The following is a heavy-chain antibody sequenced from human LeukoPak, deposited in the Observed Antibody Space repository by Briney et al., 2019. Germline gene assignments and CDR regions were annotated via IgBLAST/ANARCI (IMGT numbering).Heavy chain of an antibody. D-gene: IGHD2-2*02. CDR2: ISGSGGST. CDR3: AKDLKRSYCSSTSCYTWFDY. Sequence: PGGSLRLSCAASGFTFSSYAMSWVRQAPGKGLEWVSAISGSGGSTYYADSVKGRSTISRDNSKNTLYLQMNSLRAEDTAVYYCAKDLKRSYCSSTSCYTWFDYWGQGTLVTVSS. V-gene: IGHV3-23*01. J-gene: IGHJ4*02. CDR1: GFTFSSYA.